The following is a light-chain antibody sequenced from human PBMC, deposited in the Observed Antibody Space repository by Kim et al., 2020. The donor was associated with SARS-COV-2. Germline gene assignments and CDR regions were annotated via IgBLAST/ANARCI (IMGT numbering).Light chain of an antibody. CDR3: SSYTSSSGV. V-gene: IGLV2-14*01. CDR2: DVS. J-gene: IGLJ3*02. Sequence: QSALTQPASVSGSPGQSITISCTGTSSDVGGYNYVSLYQQHPGKAPKLMIYDVSKRPSGVSNRFSGSKSGNTASQTISGLQAEDEADYYCSSYTSSSGVFGGGDQLSVL. CDR1: SSDVGGYNY.